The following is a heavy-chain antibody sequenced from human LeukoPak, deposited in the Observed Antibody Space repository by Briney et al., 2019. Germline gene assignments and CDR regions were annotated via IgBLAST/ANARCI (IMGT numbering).Heavy chain of an antibody. J-gene: IGHJ4*02. V-gene: IGHV4-34*01. CDR1: GGSFSGYY. CDR2: IYYSGST. Sequence: PSETLSLTCAVYGGSFSGYYWSWIRQPPGKGLEWIGSIYYSGSTYYNPSLKSRVTISVDTSKNQFSLKLSSVAAADTAVYYCARHDSDDRIDYWGQGTLVTVSS. D-gene: IGHD3-9*01. CDR3: ARHDSDDRIDY.